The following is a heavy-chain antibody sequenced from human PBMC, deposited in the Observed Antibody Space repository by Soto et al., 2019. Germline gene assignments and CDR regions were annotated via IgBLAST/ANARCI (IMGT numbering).Heavy chain of an antibody. V-gene: IGHV3-66*01. CDR1: GFTVSSNY. Sequence: EVQLVESGGGLVQPGGSLRLSCAASGFTVSSNYMSWVRQAPGKGLEWVSVIYSGGSTYYADSVKGRFTISRDNSKNTLYLQMNSLRAEDTAVYYCARDARYYYGSGRSYYYGMDVWGQGTTVTVSS. D-gene: IGHD3-10*01. CDR2: IYSGGST. J-gene: IGHJ6*02. CDR3: ARDARYYYGSGRSYYYGMDV.